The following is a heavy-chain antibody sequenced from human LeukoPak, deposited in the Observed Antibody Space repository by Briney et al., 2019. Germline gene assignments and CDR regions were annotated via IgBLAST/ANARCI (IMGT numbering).Heavy chain of an antibody. Sequence: RGSLRLSCAASGLTLRNDAMTCGRQAPGEGLEWGSTISGDGTETFFADSVKGPSTIPRDHSKSTVSLQMNSLRVEARAVYYCAKGGHYSFFDYWGQGTLVTVSS. D-gene: IGHD2-15*01. J-gene: IGHJ4*02. V-gene: IGHV3-23*01. CDR3: AKGGHYSFFDY. CDR1: GLTLRNDA. CDR2: ISGDGTET.